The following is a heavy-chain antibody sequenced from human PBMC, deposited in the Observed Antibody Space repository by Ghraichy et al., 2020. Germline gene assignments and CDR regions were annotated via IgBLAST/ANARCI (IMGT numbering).Heavy chain of an antibody. CDR3: ARGKQQLVRSPCDY. J-gene: IGHJ4*02. Sequence: GGSLRLSCAASGFTFSVYGMSWVRQAPGKGPEWVSFISGSGALTYYTDSVKGRFTISRDNSKNTLYLQMNSLRAEDTAVYYCARGKQQLVRSPCDYWGQGTLVTVSS. CDR1: GFTFSVYG. V-gene: IGHV3-23*01. CDR2: ISGSGALT. D-gene: IGHD6-13*01.